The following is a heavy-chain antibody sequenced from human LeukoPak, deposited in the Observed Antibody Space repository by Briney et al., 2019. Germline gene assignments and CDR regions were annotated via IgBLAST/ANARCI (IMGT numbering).Heavy chain of an antibody. CDR3: ARQGAYSSAIGMGY. J-gene: IGHJ4*02. CDR2: INPSGGGT. Sequence: GASVKVSCKASGYTFNNYYMYWVRQAPGQGLEWMGMINPSGGGTSYAQKFQGRVTMTRDTSTRTVYMEVSSLKPEDRAVYYCARQGAYSSAIGMGYWGQGTLVTVSS. CDR1: GYTFNNYY. V-gene: IGHV1-46*02. D-gene: IGHD6-19*01.